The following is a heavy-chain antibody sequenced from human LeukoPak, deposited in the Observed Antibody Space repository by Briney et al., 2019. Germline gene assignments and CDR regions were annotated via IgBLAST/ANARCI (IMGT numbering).Heavy chain of an antibody. J-gene: IGHJ4*02. D-gene: IGHD5-18*01. CDR3: AKDRYSYAFEYSDS. CDR1: GFTVSSNY. V-gene: IGHV3-30*18. Sequence: GGSLRLSCAASGFTVSSNYMSWVRQAPGKGLDWVAVISNDGSKKYYADSVKGRFTISRDNSKNTLSLQVSSLRTEDTAVYYCAKDRYSYAFEYSDSWGQGTLVTVSS. CDR2: ISNDGSKK.